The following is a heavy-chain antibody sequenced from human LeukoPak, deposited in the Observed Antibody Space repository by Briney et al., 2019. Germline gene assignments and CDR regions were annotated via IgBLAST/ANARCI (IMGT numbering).Heavy chain of an antibody. CDR1: GFTFSSYA. D-gene: IGHD3-10*01. J-gene: IGHJ6*02. CDR3: AKDNGSGEVGYYYYYYGMDV. V-gene: IGHV3-21*04. CDR2: ISSSSSYI. Sequence: GGSLRLSCAASGFTFSSYAMSWVRQAPGKGLEWVSSISSSSSYIYYADSVKGRFTISRDNAKNSLYLQMNSLRAEDTALYYCAKDNGSGEVGYYYYYYGMDVWGQGTTVTVSS.